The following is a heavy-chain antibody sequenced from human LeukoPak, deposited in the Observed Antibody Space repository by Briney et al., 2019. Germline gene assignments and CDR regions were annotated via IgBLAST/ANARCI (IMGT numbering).Heavy chain of an antibody. V-gene: IGHV3-33*06. CDR1: GFTFSGYG. J-gene: IGHJ2*01. D-gene: IGHD1-14*01. Sequence: GRSLRHSCAASGFTFSGYGMHWVRQAPGKGLEWVAVIWYDGSTKYYAESVKGRFTISRDNSKKTLYLQMNSLRAEDTALYYCAKSESEVWPWYFDLWGRGTLVTVSS. CDR2: IWYDGSTK. CDR3: AKSESEVWPWYFDL.